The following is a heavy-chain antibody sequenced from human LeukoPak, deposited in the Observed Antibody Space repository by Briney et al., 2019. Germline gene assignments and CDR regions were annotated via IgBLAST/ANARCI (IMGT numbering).Heavy chain of an antibody. CDR3: ARDGAVGWFDP. V-gene: IGHV4-59*01. Sequence: SETLSLTCTVSGGSISGYYWSWIRQPPGKGLEWIGYIYYSGSTNYNPSLRSRVTISLDTSKNQFSLRLSSVTAADTAVYYCARDGAVGWFDPWGQGTLVTVSS. D-gene: IGHD2-15*01. CDR2: IYYSGST. CDR1: GGSISGYY. J-gene: IGHJ5*02.